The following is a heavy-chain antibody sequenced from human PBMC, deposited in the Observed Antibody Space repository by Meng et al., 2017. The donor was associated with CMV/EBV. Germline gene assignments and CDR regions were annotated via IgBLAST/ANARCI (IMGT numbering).Heavy chain of an antibody. CDR2: IDPGNGRT. Sequence: ASVKVSCKASGYPFRDNNIHCVRQAPGQGLEWMAIIDPGNGRTTYAQKFRGRVTMTRDTSTTTVYMEVNSLGSDDTAVYYCAREGGIEGARVGGGFDSWGQGTQVTVSS. J-gene: IGHJ4*02. CDR3: AREGGIEGARVGGGFDS. CDR1: GYPFRDNN. V-gene: IGHV1-46*01. D-gene: IGHD3-16*01.